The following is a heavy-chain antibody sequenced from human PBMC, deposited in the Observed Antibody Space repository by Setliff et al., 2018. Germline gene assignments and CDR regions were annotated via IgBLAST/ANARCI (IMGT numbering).Heavy chain of an antibody. V-gene: IGHV4-59*08. Sequence: SETLSLTCNVSGASVSSHYWDWIRQPPGKGLEWIGFISYSGITTYNVSLKSRVTMSVDTSKNHVSLKLSSVTAADTAVYYCARAHTWSLPNDNSGYPGWFDPWGQGTLVTVSS. CDR3: ARAHTWSLPNDNSGYPGWFDP. D-gene: IGHD3-22*01. J-gene: IGHJ5*02. CDR1: GASVSSHY. CDR2: ISYSGIT.